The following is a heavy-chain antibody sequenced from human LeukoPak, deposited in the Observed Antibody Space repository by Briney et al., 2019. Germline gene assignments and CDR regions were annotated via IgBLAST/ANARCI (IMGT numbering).Heavy chain of an antibody. J-gene: IGHJ4*02. CDR1: RFTFSSYA. D-gene: IGHD6-13*01. V-gene: IGHV3-23*01. Sequence: GGSLRLSCAGSRFTFSSYAMSWVRQAPGKGVEGVAGMSGSGGSTYYADSVKRRFTISRDNSKNTLYLQMNSLRAEDTAVYYCAKEDQQMVYYFDHWGQGTLVTVSS. CDR3: AKEDQQMVYYFDH. CDR2: MSGSGGST.